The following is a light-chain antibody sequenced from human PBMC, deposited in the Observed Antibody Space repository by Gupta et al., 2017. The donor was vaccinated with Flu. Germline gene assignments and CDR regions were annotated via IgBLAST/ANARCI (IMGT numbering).Light chain of an antibody. V-gene: IGLV3-25*03. J-gene: IGLJ2*01. CDR3: QSSDNRGTYVI. CDR2: KDN. CDR1: ALADQY. Sequence: SSQLTQPPSVSVSPGQTARLTCAGDALADQYGYWYQQKPGQAPTMVVRKDNQRPSGIPERFSGSSSGTKFTLTISGVQAEDEADYYCQSSDNRGTYVIFGGGTKLTVL.